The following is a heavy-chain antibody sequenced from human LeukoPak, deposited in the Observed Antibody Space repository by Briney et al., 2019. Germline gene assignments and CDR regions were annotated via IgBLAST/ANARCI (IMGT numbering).Heavy chain of an antibody. CDR2: TYYRSKWFN. V-gene: IGHV6-1*01. CDR1: GDSMSSNNAA. Sequence: SQTLSLTCAISGDSMSSNNAAWKWIRQSPSRGLEWLGRTYYRSKWFNDYAVSVKTRISIIPDTSRNQFSLQLKSVTPEDTAVYYCARTRYSSGGAYYYGLGVWGQGTTVTVSS. D-gene: IGHD6-19*01. CDR3: ARTRYSSGGAYYYGLGV. J-gene: IGHJ6*02.